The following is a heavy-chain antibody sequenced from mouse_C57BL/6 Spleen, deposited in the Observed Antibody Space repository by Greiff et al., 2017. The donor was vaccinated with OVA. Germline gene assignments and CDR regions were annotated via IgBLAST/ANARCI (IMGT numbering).Heavy chain of an antibody. V-gene: IGHV5-4*03. CDR2: ISDGGSYT. Sequence: EVKLMESGGGLVKPGGSLKLSCAASGFTFSSYAMSWVRQTPEKRLEWVATISDGGSYTYYPDNVKGRFTISRDNAKNNLYLQMSHLKSEDTAMYYCARGYYSNPYYFDYWGQGTTLTVSS. CDR1: GFTFSSYA. D-gene: IGHD2-5*01. CDR3: ARGYYSNPYYFDY. J-gene: IGHJ2*01.